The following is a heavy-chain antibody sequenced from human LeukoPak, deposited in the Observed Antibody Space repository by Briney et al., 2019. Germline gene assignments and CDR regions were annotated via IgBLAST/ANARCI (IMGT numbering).Heavy chain of an antibody. V-gene: IGHV1-69*13. D-gene: IGHD5-24*01. CDR3: ATQAGAIGNMAFDS. Sequence: SVKVSCKASGCTFSSYAISWVRQAPGQGLEWMGGIIPIFGTANYAQKFQGRVTITADESTSTAYMELSSLRSEDTAVYYCATQAGAIGNMAFDSWGQGTLVTVSS. J-gene: IGHJ4*02. CDR1: GCTFSSYA. CDR2: IIPIFGTA.